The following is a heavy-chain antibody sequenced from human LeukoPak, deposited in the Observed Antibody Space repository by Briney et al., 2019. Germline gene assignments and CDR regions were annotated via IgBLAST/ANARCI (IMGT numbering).Heavy chain of an antibody. CDR3: ARGAGAPPQWLPANY. D-gene: IGHD6-19*01. CDR2: ISYDGSNK. Sequence: GGSLRLSCAASGFTFSSYAMHWVRQAPGKGLEWVAVISYDGSNKYYADSVKGRFTISRDNSKNTLYLQMNSLRAEDTAVYYCARGAGAPPQWLPANYWGQGTLVTVSS. J-gene: IGHJ4*02. V-gene: IGHV3-30-3*01. CDR1: GFTFSSYA.